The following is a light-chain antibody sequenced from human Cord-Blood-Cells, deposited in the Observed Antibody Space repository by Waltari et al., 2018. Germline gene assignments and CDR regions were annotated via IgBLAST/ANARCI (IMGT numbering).Light chain of an antibody. Sequence: QSVLTQPPSVSGAPGQRVTISCTGSSSTIGAGYDLHWYQQLPGTAPKLLIYGNSNRPSWVPDRFSGSKSGTSASLAITGLQAEDEADYYCQSYDSSLSVVFGGGTKLTVL. V-gene: IGLV1-40*01. CDR1: SSTIGAGYD. CDR3: QSYDSSLSVV. J-gene: IGLJ2*01. CDR2: GNS.